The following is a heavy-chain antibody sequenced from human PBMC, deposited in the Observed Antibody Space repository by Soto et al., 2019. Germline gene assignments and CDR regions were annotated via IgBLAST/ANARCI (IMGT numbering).Heavy chain of an antibody. CDR2: IYYNGIT. CDR1: GDSITNGDYD. Sequence: QVSLQESGPGLVKPSQTLSLTCVVSGDSITNGDYDWSWIRQPPGKDLEWIAYIYYNGITHYNPSLKSLVTISLDPSKNHFSLKMTSVTGADTAVYSCARGIQEGFDPWGQGTLVTVSS. CDR3: ARGIQEGFDP. V-gene: IGHV4-30-4*01. J-gene: IGHJ5*02. D-gene: IGHD5-18*01.